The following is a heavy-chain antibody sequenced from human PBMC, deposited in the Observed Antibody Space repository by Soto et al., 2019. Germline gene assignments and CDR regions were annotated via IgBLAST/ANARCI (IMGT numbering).Heavy chain of an antibody. CDR1: GYTFTSYG. Sequence: ASVKVSCKASGYTFTSYGICWVRQAPGQGLEWMGWISAYSGNTNYAQKFQGRVTMTRDTSISTAYMELSRLRSDDTAVYYCARAGEEDIVATIPGYYYYYGMDVWGQGTTVTVSS. J-gene: IGHJ6*02. V-gene: IGHV1-18*01. D-gene: IGHD5-12*01. CDR3: ARAGEEDIVATIPGYYYYYGMDV. CDR2: ISAYSGNT.